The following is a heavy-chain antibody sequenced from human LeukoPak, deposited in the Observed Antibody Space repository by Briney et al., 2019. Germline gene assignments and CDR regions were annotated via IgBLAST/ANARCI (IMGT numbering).Heavy chain of an antibody. D-gene: IGHD3-10*01. Sequence: SETLSLTCAVYGGSFSGYYWSWIRQPPGKGLEWIGEINHSGSTNYNPSLKSRVTISVDTSKNQFSLKLSSVTAADTAVYYCARFEVVRGVHLYYYYGMDVWGQGTTVTVSS. V-gene: IGHV4-34*01. J-gene: IGHJ6*02. CDR3: ARFEVVRGVHLYYYYGMDV. CDR2: INHSGST. CDR1: GGSFSGYY.